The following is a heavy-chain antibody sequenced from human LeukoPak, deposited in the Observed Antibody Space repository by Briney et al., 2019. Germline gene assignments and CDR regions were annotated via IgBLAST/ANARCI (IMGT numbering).Heavy chain of an antibody. V-gene: IGHV4-34*01. CDR1: GGSFSGYY. CDR3: ARQLWFGVRKSRKWFDP. J-gene: IGHJ5*02. CDR2: INHSGST. Sequence: SETLSLTCAVYGGSFSGYYWSWIRQPPGKGLEGIGEINHSGSTNYNPSLKSRVTISVDTSKNQFSLKLSSVTAADTAVYYCARQLWFGVRKSRKWFDPWGQGTLVTVSS. D-gene: IGHD3-10*01.